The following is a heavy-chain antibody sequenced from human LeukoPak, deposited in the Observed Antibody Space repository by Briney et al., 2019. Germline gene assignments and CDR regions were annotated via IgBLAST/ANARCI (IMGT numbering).Heavy chain of an antibody. D-gene: IGHD3-22*01. V-gene: IGHV4-4*09. J-gene: IGHJ5*02. CDR2: IYTSGST. CDR3: ARHVRYYDSSGYYGNWFDP. CDR1: GGSISSYY. Sequence: SETPSLTCTVSGGSISSYYWSWIRQPPGKGLEWIGYIYTSGSTNYNPSLKSRVTISVDTSKNQFSLKLSSVTAADTAVYYCARHVRYYDSSGYYGNWFDPWGQGTLVTVSS.